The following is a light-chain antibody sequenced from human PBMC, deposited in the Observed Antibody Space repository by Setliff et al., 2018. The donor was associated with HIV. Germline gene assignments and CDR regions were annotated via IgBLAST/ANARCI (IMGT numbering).Light chain of an antibody. J-gene: IGKJ1*01. Sequence: TLSLSPGERATLSCRASQSVSSYLAWYQQKPGQAPRLLIYDASNRATGIPARFSGSGSGTDFSLTISSLEPEDFAVYYCQQRSNWPGTFGQGTKVDIK. CDR3: QQRSNWPGT. CDR1: QSVSSY. V-gene: IGKV3-11*01. CDR2: DAS.